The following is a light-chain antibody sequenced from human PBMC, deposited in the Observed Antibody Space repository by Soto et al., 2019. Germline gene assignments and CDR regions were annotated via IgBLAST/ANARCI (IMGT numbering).Light chain of an antibody. CDR2: DVT. J-gene: IGLJ2*01. V-gene: IGLV2-8*01. Sequence: QSALTQPPSASGSPGQSVTISCAGTSSDVGGYNYVSWYQHHPGSAPKLIIFDVTKRPSGVPDRFSGSKSGNTASLTVSGRQAEDEAADYCSPYSSTTNWQFGGGTKVTVL. CDR3: SPYSSTTNWQ. CDR1: SSDVGGYNY.